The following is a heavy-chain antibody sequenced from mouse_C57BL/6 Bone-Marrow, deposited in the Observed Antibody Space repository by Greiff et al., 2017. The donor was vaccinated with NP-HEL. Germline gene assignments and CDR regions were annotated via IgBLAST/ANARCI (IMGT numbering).Heavy chain of an antibody. J-gene: IGHJ1*03. CDR2: IYPGNSDT. V-gene: IGHV1-5*01. CDR1: GYTFTSYW. CDR3: TGLRSFYWYFDV. Sequence: EVKLVESGTVLARPGASVKMSCKTSGYTFTSYWMHWVKQRPGQGLEWIGAIYPGNSDTSYNQKFKGKAKLTAVTSASTAYMELSSLTNEDSAVYYCTGLRSFYWYFDVWGTGTTVTVSS. D-gene: IGHD2-4*01.